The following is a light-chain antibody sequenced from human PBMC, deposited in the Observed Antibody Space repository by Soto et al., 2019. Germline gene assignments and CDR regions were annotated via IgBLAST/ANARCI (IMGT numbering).Light chain of an antibody. J-gene: IGLJ2*01. CDR1: NSNIGNNA. CDR2: SNN. CDR3: AAWDDSLNGPF. V-gene: IGLV1-44*01. Sequence: QSVLTQPPSASGTHGRRVTISCSGSNSNIGNNAVNWYQQLPGTAPTLLIYSNNQRPSGVPDRFSGSKSGTSASLAVNGLQSEDEADYYCAAWDDSLNGPFFGGGTKVTVL.